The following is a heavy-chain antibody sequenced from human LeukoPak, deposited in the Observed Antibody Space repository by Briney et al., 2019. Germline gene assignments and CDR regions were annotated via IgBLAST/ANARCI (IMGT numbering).Heavy chain of an antibody. D-gene: IGHD3-10*01. CDR1: GFTFEDYA. CDR2: ISWNSGSI. CDR3: AKAMVRGVIISDWFDP. J-gene: IGHJ5*02. V-gene: IGHV3-9*01. Sequence: GRSLRLSCAASGFTFEDYAMHWVRQAPGKGLEWVSGISWNSGSIGYADSVKGRFTISRDNAKNSLYLQMNSLRAEDTALYYCAKAMVRGVIISDWFDPWGQGTLVTVSS.